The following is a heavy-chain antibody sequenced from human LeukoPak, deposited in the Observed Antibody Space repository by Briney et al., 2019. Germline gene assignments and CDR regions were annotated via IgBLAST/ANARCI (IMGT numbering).Heavy chain of an antibody. Sequence: ASVKVSCKASGYTFTSYGINWVRQATGQGLEWMGWMNPNSGNTGYAQKFQGRVTMTRNTSISTAYMELSSLRSEDTAVYYCARSTIFGVVTNYYYYGMDVWGQGTTVTVSS. CDR2: MNPNSGNT. CDR1: GYTFTSYG. CDR3: ARSTIFGVVTNYYYYGMDV. V-gene: IGHV1-8*01. J-gene: IGHJ6*02. D-gene: IGHD3-3*01.